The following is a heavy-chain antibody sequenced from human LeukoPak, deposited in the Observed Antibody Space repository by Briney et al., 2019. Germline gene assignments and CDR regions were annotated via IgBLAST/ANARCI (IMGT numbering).Heavy chain of an antibody. J-gene: IGHJ3*02. Sequence: SETLSLTCAVYGGSFSGYYWSWIRQPPGKGLEWIGEINHSGSTNYNPSLKSRVTISVDTSKNQFSLKLSSVTAADTAVYYCARRLYIYDSSAPGAFDIWGQGTMVTVSS. V-gene: IGHV4-34*01. CDR2: INHSGST. CDR3: ARRLYIYDSSAPGAFDI. CDR1: GGSFSGYY. D-gene: IGHD3-22*01.